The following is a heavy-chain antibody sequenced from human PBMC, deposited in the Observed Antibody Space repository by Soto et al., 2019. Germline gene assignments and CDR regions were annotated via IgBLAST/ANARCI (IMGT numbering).Heavy chain of an antibody. Sequence: QVQLVQSGAEVKKPGSSVKVSCKASGGTFSTYTIIWVRQAPGQGLEWMGRILPMLDITNSAQRFQGRVTITADKSTSTAYLELRSMRSEDTAVYYCTLGSWSAESFDIWGRGTMVPVSS. D-gene: IGHD6-13*01. CDR3: TLGSWSAESFDI. V-gene: IGHV1-69*02. J-gene: IGHJ3*02. CDR2: ILPMLDIT. CDR1: GGTFSTYT.